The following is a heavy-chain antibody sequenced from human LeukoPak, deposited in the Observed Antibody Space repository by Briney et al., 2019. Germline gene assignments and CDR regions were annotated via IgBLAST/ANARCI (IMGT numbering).Heavy chain of an antibody. CDR2: IKQDGSEK. V-gene: IGHV3-7*04. CDR1: GFTFSSYW. CDR3: ARAYYDILTGYYPFDY. Sequence: GGSLRLSCAASGFTFSSYWMSWVRQAPGKGLEWVANIKQDGSEKYYVDSVKGRFTISRDNAKNSLYLQMNSLRAEDTAVYYYARAYYDILTGYYPFDYWGQGTLVTVSS. J-gene: IGHJ4*02. D-gene: IGHD3-9*01.